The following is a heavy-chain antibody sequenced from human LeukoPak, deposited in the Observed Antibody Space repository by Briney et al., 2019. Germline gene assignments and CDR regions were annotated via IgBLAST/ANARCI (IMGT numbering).Heavy chain of an antibody. CDR1: GGTFSSYA. D-gene: IGHD3-22*01. V-gene: IGHV1-69*04. CDR3: ARDQSSMIADY. CDR2: IIPILGIA. J-gene: IGHJ4*02. Sequence: SVRVSCKASGGTFSSYAISWVRQAPGQGLEWMGRIIPILGIANYAQKFQGRVTITADKSTSTAYMELSSLRSEDTAVYYCARDQSSMIADYWGQGTLVTVSS.